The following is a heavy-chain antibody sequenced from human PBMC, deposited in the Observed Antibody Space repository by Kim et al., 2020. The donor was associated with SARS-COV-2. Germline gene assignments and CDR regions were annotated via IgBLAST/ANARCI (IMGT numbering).Heavy chain of an antibody. CDR3: TSNAGRGRQSDQ. D-gene: IGHD1-1*01. CDR2: IYYTGDI. J-gene: IGHJ4*02. CDR1: GASMTYTY. Sequence: SETLSLTCSVSGASMTYTYWSWIRQPPGRGLEWIGYIYYTGDINYNPSLGSRATISIDMSKNQFSLHLTSVTPADTAVYYCTSNAGRGRQSDQWCQGTLVSVSS. V-gene: IGHV4-59*01.